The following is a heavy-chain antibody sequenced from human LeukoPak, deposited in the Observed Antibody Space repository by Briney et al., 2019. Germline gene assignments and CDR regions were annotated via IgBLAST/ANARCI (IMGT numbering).Heavy chain of an antibody. CDR3: ARETPDYYDSSGYDY. CDR2: IIPIFGTA. J-gene: IGHJ4*02. CDR1: GGTFSSYA. Sequence: SVKVSCKASGGTFSSYAISWVRQAPGQGREWMGGIIPIFGTANYAQKFQGRVTITADESTSTAYMELSSLRSEDTAVYYCARETPDYYDSSGYDYWGQGTLVTVSS. D-gene: IGHD3-22*01. V-gene: IGHV1-69*13.